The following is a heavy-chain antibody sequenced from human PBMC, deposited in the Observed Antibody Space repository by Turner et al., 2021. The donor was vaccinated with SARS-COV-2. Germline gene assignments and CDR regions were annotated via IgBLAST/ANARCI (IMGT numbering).Heavy chain of an antibody. CDR2: ISAYNGNT. CDR1: GYTFTSYG. CDR3: ARDDPDIVATITVY. Sequence: QVQLVQSGAEVTKPGASVKLSCKASGYTFTSYGISWVRQAPGQGLEWMGWISAYNGNTNYAQKLQGRVTMTTDTSTSTAYMELRSLRSDDTAVYYCARDDPDIVATITVYWGQGTLVTVSS. J-gene: IGHJ4*02. D-gene: IGHD5-12*01. V-gene: IGHV1-18*01.